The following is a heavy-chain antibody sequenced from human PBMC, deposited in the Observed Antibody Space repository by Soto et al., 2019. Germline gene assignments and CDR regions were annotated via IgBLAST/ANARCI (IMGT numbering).Heavy chain of an antibody. CDR3: TIAVELGGVIANGY. D-gene: IGHD3-16*02. J-gene: IGHJ4*02. CDR2: MSADYGST. CDR1: GYTFTTYG. V-gene: IGHV1-18*04. Sequence: QVQLVQSGAEVKKPGASVKVSCKASGYTFTTYGITWVRQAPGQGLEWMGWMSADYGSTDYAQKFQRRVTVSRDTSTNTAFMELRTLRSDDTAVYYCTIAVELGGVIANGYWGQRTLVTVSS.